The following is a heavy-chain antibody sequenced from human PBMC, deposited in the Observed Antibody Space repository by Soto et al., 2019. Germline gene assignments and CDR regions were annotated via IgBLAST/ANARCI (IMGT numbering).Heavy chain of an antibody. CDR3: AKDLGYYDRTEGPNDPFDN. CDR2: ISSTGGST. J-gene: IGHJ3*02. CDR1: FLFRASA. Sequence: FLFRASAMNVVRQAPGKGLDLVSAISSTGGSTYYAETVRGRFNISRDNVINTLYLQMNSLRAEETAVYYCAKDLGYYDRTEGPNDPFDNWRQTKMVTVSS. V-gene: IGHV3-23*01. D-gene: IGHD3-22*01.